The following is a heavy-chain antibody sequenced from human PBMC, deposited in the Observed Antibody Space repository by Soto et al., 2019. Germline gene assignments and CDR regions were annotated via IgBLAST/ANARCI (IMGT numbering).Heavy chain of an antibody. CDR1: GGSISSGGYY. J-gene: IGHJ3*02. CDR3: ARRDYYDSSGRHDAFDI. CDR2: IYYSGST. D-gene: IGHD3-22*01. V-gene: IGHV4-31*03. Sequence: LSLTCTVSGGSISSGGYYWSWIRQHPGKGLEWIGYIYYSGSTYYNPSLKSRVTISVDTSKNQFSLKLSSVTAADTAVYYCARRDYYDSSGRHDAFDIWGQGTMVTVS.